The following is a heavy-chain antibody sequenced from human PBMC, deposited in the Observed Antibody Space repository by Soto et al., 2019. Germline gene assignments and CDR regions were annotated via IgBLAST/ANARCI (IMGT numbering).Heavy chain of an antibody. CDR3: ARERVIAVAAKPYYYYGMDV. D-gene: IGHD6-19*01. Sequence: GGSLRLSCAASGFTFSSYGMHWVRQAPGKGLEWVAVIWYDGSNKYYADSVKGRFTISRDNSKNTLYLQMNSLRAEDTAVYYCARERVIAVAAKPYYYYGMDVWGQGTTVTVSS. J-gene: IGHJ6*02. CDR2: IWYDGSNK. V-gene: IGHV3-33*01. CDR1: GFTFSSYG.